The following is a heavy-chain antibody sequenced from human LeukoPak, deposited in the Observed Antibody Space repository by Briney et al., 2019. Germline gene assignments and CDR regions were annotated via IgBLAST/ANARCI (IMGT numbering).Heavy chain of an antibody. CDR3: ARGPYSYDSSGAFDI. CDR2: MYYSGST. D-gene: IGHD3-22*01. Sequence: SETLSLTCTVSGGSISRSSYYWGWIRQPPGEGLEWIGSMYYSGSTFYNPSLKSRVTISVDTSKNQFSLKLSSVTAADTAVYFCARGPYSYDSSGAFDIWGQGTMVTVSS. V-gene: IGHV4-39*07. CDR1: GGSISRSSYY. J-gene: IGHJ3*02.